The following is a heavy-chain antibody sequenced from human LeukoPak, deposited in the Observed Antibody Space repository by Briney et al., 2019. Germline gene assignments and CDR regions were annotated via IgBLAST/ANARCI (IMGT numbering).Heavy chain of an antibody. CDR3: ARDPEEYCSSTSCHYFDY. J-gene: IGHJ4*02. V-gene: IGHV3-74*01. Sequence: GGSLRLSCAASGFTFSAYWMHWVRQVPGKGLVWVSRINNDGTATFFADSVKGRFTISRDNAKNTLYLQMNSLRAEDTAVYYCARDPEEYCSSTSCHYFDYWGQGTLVTVSS. CDR2: INNDGTAT. CDR1: GFTFSAYW. D-gene: IGHD2-2*01.